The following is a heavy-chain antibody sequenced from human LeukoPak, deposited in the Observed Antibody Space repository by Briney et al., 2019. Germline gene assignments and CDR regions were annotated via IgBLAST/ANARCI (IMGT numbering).Heavy chain of an antibody. D-gene: IGHD5-12*01. V-gene: IGHV3-11*01. CDR1: GGSFSGYY. CDR3: AGGAWMGSHWFDP. CDR2: ISSSGNTI. Sequence: LSLTCAVYGGSFSGYYWSWIRQAPGKGLEWVSYISSSGNTIYYADSVKGRFTISGDSAKNSLYLQMNSLRAEDTAVYYCAGGAWMGSHWFDPWGQGTLVTVSS. J-gene: IGHJ5*02.